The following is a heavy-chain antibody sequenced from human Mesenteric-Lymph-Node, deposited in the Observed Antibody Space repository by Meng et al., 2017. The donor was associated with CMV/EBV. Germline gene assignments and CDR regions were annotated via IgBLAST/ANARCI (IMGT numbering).Heavy chain of an antibody. J-gene: IGHJ4*02. CDR3: ARGAKGYGSGPLDY. V-gene: IGHV1-2*02. CDR1: GDTCIDYY. Sequence: SGDTCIDYYMHWVRQAPGQGLEWMGWINSYSGDTKKSQKFEGRVTMSRDTSISTAFMEVYRLTSDDTAMYYCARGAKGYGSGPLDYWGQGTLVTVSS. CDR2: INSYSGDT. D-gene: IGHD3-10*01.